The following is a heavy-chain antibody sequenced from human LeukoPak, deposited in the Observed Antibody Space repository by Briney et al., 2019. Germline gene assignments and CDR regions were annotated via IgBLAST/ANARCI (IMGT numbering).Heavy chain of an antibody. D-gene: IGHD3-9*01. CDR3: ARGEYDILTGYYPTYYFDY. Sequence: GASVKVSCKASGYTFTSYGISWVRQAPGQGLEWLGWISAYNGNTNYAQKLQGRVTMTTDTSTSTAYMELRSLRSDDTAVYYCARGEYDILTGYYPTYYFDYWGQGTLVTVSS. CDR1: GYTFTSYG. CDR2: ISAYNGNT. J-gene: IGHJ4*02. V-gene: IGHV1-18*04.